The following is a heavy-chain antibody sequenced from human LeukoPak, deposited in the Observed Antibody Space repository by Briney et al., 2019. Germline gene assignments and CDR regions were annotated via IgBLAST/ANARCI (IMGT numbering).Heavy chain of an antibody. V-gene: IGHV4-34*01. Sequence: SETLSLTCAVYGGSFSGYYWSWIRQPPGKGLEWIGEINHSGSTNYNPSLKSRVTISVDTSKNQFSLKLSSVTAADTAVYYCARGRGSGWGFDYWGQGTLVTVSS. D-gene: IGHD6-19*01. CDR3: ARGRGSGWGFDY. CDR2: INHSGST. J-gene: IGHJ4*02. CDR1: GGSFSGYY.